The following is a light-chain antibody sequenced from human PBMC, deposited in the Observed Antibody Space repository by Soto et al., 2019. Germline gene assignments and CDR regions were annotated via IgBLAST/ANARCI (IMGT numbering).Light chain of an antibody. V-gene: IGLV1-40*01. J-gene: IGLJ2*01. Sequence: QSVLTQPPSVSGAPGQRVTIPCTGSSSNIGAGYDVHWYQHLPVIAPKLLIYGNNNRPSGVPDRVAGSKSGTSASLAITGLQADDEAHYHCQSYDSSVSGVVFGGGTKLTVL. CDR2: GNN. CDR1: SSNIGAGYD. CDR3: QSYDSSVSGVV.